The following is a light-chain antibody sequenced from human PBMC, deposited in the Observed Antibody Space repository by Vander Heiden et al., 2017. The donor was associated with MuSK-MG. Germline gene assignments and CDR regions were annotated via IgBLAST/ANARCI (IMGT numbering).Light chain of an antibody. J-gene: IGKJ1*01. CDR1: QRISSY. V-gene: IGKV1-39*01. CDR3: RQSDSLPQT. Sequence: DIQMTQSPSSLSASVGDRVTITCRASQRISSYLNWYQQKPGIAPKLLIYAASSLESGVPSRFSGSGSGTDFTLTITRLQPEDFATYYCRQSDSLPQTFGQGTKVEIK. CDR2: AAS.